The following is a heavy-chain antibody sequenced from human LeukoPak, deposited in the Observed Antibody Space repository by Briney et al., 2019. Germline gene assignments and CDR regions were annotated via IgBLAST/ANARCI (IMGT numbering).Heavy chain of an antibody. CDR2: IYYSGST. Sequence: PSETLSLSCTVSGGSISSGDYYWSGIRQPPGKGVEWIGYIYYSGSTYYNPSLKSRVTISVDTSTNQFSLKLSSVTAADTAVYYCARLRIVVVPADYWGQGTLVTVSS. J-gene: IGHJ4*02. CDR1: GGSISSGDYY. V-gene: IGHV4-30-4*01. D-gene: IGHD2-2*01. CDR3: ARLRIVVVPADY.